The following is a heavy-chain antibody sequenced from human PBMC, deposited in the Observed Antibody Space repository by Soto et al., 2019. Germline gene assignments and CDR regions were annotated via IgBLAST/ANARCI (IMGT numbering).Heavy chain of an antibody. J-gene: IGHJ4*02. V-gene: IGHV2-5*02. CDR2: IYWDDDK. Sequence: QITLKESGPTLVKPTQTLTLTCTFSGFSLSTSGVGVGWIRQPPGKALEWLALIYWDDDKRYSPSLKSRLTTTRDTSKNQVVLTMTNMDPVDTATYYCAHTLGYGSGGSCYSYYFDYWGQGTLVTVSS. D-gene: IGHD2-15*01. CDR1: GFSLSTSGVG. CDR3: AHTLGYGSGGSCYSYYFDY.